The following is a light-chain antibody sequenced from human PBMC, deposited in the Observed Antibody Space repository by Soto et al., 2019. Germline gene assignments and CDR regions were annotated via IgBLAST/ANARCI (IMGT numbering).Light chain of an antibody. CDR2: GAS. CDR1: QSVSTRY. V-gene: IGKV3-20*01. CDR3: HQFGSSPPAFT. J-gene: IGKJ2*01. Sequence: ESMLTQSPGTLSLSPGERATLSCRASQSVSTRYLAWYQQKPGQAPRLLIYGASIRATGIPDTFSGSGSGTDFTLTISRLEPEDFAVYYCHQFGSSPPAFTCGQGTKLEI.